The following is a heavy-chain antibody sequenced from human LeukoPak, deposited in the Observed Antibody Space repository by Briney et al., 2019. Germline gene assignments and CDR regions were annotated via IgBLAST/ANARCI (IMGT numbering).Heavy chain of an antibody. Sequence: SETLSLTCTVSRGSISGSIRSFYWSWLRQPPGKGLEWIGYISSSGSTHDNPSLRSRVTISLDASKNQFFLTLSSVSAADTALYYCARIPLAYSGAYYLDYWGQGTLVTVSP. D-gene: IGHD1-26*01. V-gene: IGHV4-4*09. CDR3: ARIPLAYSGAYYLDY. J-gene: IGHJ4*02. CDR1: RGSISGSIRSFY. CDR2: ISSSGST.